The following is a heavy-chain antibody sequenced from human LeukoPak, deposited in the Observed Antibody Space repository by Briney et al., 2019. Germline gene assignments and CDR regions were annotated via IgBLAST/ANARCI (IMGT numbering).Heavy chain of an antibody. J-gene: IGHJ4*02. CDR3: AREASGLLLD. Sequence: SETLSLTCTVSGASIRSYYWNWIRQFAGKELEWIGRMYSSGNTDYNPSLQGRVTMSLDTSKNQLSLKVTSVTAADRAIYYCAREASGLLLDWGQGTLVTVSS. V-gene: IGHV4-4*07. D-gene: IGHD2-21*01. CDR1: GASIRSYY. CDR2: MYSSGNT.